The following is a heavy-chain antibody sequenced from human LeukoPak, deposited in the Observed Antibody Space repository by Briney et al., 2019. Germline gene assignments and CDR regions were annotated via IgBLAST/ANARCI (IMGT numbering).Heavy chain of an antibody. CDR3: ARDLSMGYYYYGMDV. J-gene: IGHJ6*02. CDR1: GFSFSDFG. Sequence: GGSLRLSCAASGFSFSDFGMHWVRQAPDKGLEWVAIIWYDGSNKYYADSVKGRFTISRDNSKNTLYLQMNSLRAEDTAVYYCARDLSMGYYYYGMDVWGQGTTVTVSS. V-gene: IGHV3-33*01. D-gene: IGHD4/OR15-4a*01. CDR2: IWYDGSNK.